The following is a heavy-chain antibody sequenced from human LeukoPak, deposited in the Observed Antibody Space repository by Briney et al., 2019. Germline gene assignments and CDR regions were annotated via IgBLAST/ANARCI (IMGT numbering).Heavy chain of an antibody. Sequence: SQTLSLTCAVSGGSISSGGYSWSWIRQPPGKGLEWIGYIYHSGSTYYNPSLKSRVTISVDRSKNQFSLKLSSVTAADTAVYYCARAEYGSGSYVDYWGQGTLVTVSS. J-gene: IGHJ4*02. CDR3: ARAEYGSGSYVDY. D-gene: IGHD3-10*01. CDR2: IYHSGST. V-gene: IGHV4-30-2*01. CDR1: GGSISSGGYS.